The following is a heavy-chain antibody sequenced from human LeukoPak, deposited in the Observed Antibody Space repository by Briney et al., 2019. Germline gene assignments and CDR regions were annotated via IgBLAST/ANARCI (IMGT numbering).Heavy chain of an antibody. Sequence: GASVKVSCKASGYTFTSYAMHWVRQAPGQRLEWMGWINAGNGNTKYSQKFQGRVTITRDTSASTAYMELSSLRSEDTAVYYCARELPDSGDPYDYWGQGTLVTVSS. CDR2: INAGNGNT. CDR3: ARELPDSGDPYDY. D-gene: IGHD3-10*01. J-gene: IGHJ4*02. V-gene: IGHV1-3*01. CDR1: GYTFTSYA.